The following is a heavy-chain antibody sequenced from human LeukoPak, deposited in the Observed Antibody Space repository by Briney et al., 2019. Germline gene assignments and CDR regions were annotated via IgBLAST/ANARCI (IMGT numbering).Heavy chain of an antibody. CDR1: GGSISSSSYY. Sequence: KPSETLSLTCTVSGGSISSSSYYWGWIRQPPGKGLEWIGSIYYSGSTYYNPSLKSRVTISVDTSKNQFSLKLSSVTAADTAVYYCAREGPAMLAAAAQTFDYWGQGTLVTVSS. CDR2: IYYSGST. CDR3: AREGPAMLAAAAQTFDY. V-gene: IGHV4-39*07. J-gene: IGHJ4*02. D-gene: IGHD6-13*01.